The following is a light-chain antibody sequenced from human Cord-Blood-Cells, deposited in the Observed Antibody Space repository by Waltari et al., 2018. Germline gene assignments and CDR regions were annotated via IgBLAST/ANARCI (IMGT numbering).Light chain of an antibody. Sequence: QSVLTQPPSASGTPGQWVTISCSGSSPNTGRNYVYWYQQLPGTAPKLLIYRNNQRPSGVPDRFSGSKSGTSASLAISGLRSEDEADYYCAAWDDSLSGFYVFGTGTKVTVL. J-gene: IGLJ1*01. CDR2: RNN. CDR1: SPNTGRNY. CDR3: AAWDDSLSGFYV. V-gene: IGLV1-47*01.